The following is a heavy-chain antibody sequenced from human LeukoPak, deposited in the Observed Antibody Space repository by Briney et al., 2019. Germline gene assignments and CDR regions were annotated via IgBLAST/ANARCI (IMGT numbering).Heavy chain of an antibody. CDR3: ARGSTVTGTVKSAFEI. CDR1: GYTFTDYY. D-gene: IGHD1-20*01. Sequence: ASVKVSCKASGYTFTDYYIQWVRPAPGQGLERMGWINANTGATNYAQKFQDRVTMTRDTSITTAYMDLSRLISDDTAVYYCARGSTVTGTVKSAFEIWGQGTMVIVSS. CDR2: INANTGAT. V-gene: IGHV1-2*02. J-gene: IGHJ3*02.